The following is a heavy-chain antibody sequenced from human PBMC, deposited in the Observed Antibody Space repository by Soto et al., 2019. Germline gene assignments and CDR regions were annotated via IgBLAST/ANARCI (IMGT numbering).Heavy chain of an antibody. V-gene: IGHV3-74*01. CDR1: GFTFSTYW. J-gene: IGHJ4*02. CDR2: INSDGSTT. Sequence: QTGGSLRLSCAASGFTFSTYWMHWVRQAPGKGLVWVSRINSDGSTTSYADSVKGRFTISRDNAKNTLYLQMSSLRAEDTAVYYCAGAPYPVFDCSGRGTLVTVSS. CDR3: AGAPYPVFDC.